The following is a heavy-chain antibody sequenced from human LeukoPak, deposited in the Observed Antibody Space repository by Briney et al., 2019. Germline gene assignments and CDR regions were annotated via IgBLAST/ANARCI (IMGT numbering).Heavy chain of an antibody. CDR1: GDSVSSNSAA. CDR2: TYYSSKWYN. D-gene: IGHD3-9*01. Sequence: SQTLSLTCAISGDSVSSNSAAWNWIRQSPSRGLEWLGRTYYSSKWYNDYAVSVKSRITINPDTSKNQFSLQLNSVTPEDTAVYYCARSVYYDILTGYSQYYFDYWGQGTLVTVSS. V-gene: IGHV6-1*01. CDR3: ARSVYYDILTGYSQYYFDY. J-gene: IGHJ4*02.